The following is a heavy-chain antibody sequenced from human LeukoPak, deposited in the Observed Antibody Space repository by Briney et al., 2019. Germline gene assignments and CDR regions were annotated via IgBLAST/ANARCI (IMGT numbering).Heavy chain of an antibody. D-gene: IGHD5-12*01. CDR2: MSSGGSYM. V-gene: IGHV3-21*01. CDR1: GYTFSSYS. J-gene: IGHJ3*02. Sequence: PGGSLRLSCAASGYTFSSYSMNWVRQAPGRGLEWVSIMSSGGSYMYYADSVKGRFTISRDNAKNSLYLQMNSLRGEDTAVYYCARGSQRQDPNSAYAYDAFDIWGQGTMVTVSS. CDR3: ARGSQRQDPNSAYAYDAFDI.